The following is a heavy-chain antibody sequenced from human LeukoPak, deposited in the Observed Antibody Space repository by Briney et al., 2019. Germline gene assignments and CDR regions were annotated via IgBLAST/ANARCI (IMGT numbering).Heavy chain of an antibody. CDR3: AKDLTPVVPAAMLQSDY. J-gene: IGHJ4*02. Sequence: GGSLRLSCAASGFTVSSNYMSWVRQAPGKGLEWVSVIYSGGSTYYADSVKGRFTISRDNSKNTLYLQMNSLRAEDTAVYYCAKDLTPVVPAAMLQSDYWGQGTLVTVSS. CDR1: GFTVSSNY. CDR2: IYSGGST. V-gene: IGHV3-53*01. D-gene: IGHD2-2*01.